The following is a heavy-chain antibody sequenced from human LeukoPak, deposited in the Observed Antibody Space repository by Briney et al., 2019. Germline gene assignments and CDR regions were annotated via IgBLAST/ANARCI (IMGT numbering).Heavy chain of an antibody. J-gene: IGHJ4*02. D-gene: IGHD1-26*01. V-gene: IGHV3-21*01. Sequence: GGSLRLSCAASGFTFSSYSMNWVRQAPGKGLEWVSSISSSSRYIYYADSVKGRFTISRDNAKNSLYLQMNSLRAEDTAVYYCASLRVWELNDYWAQGTLVTVSS. CDR3: ASLRVWELNDY. CDR1: GFTFSSYS. CDR2: ISSSSRYI.